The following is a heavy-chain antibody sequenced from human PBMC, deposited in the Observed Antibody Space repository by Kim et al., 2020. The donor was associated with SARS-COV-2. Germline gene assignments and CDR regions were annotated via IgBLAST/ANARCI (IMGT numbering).Heavy chain of an antibody. V-gene: IGHV4-34*01. CDR3: ARGDSSRDAFDI. J-gene: IGHJ3*02. Sequence: NHNPSLKSRVTISVDTSKNQFSLKLSSVTAADTAVYYCARGDSSRDAFDIWGQGTMVTVSS. D-gene: IGHD6-13*01.